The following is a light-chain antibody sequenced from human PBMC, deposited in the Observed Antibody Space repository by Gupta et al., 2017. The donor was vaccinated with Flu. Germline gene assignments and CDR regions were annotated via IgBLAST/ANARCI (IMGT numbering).Light chain of an antibody. V-gene: IGKV3-15*01. CDR3: QQYNNWPPWT. J-gene: IGKJ1*01. CDR1: QSVGSK. Sequence: ERATLSCRASQSVGSKLAWYQHKPGQAPRLLVYGASTRATGIPARFSGSGSGTEFTLTISSLQSEDFAVYYCQQYNNWPPWTFGQGTKVEIK. CDR2: GAS.